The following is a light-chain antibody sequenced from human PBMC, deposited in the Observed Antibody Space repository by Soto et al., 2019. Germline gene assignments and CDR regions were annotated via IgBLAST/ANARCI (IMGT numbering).Light chain of an antibody. CDR2: EVT. CDR1: SSDVGGYNY. Sequence: QSALTQPTSASGSIGQSVTISCTGTSSDVGGYNYVSWHQQHPGKAPKLMIYEVTKRPSGVPDRFSGSKSGNTASLTVSGLQAEDEADYYCSSFAGGGNPVLFGGGTKLTVL. CDR3: SSFAGGGNPVL. V-gene: IGLV2-8*01. J-gene: IGLJ2*01.